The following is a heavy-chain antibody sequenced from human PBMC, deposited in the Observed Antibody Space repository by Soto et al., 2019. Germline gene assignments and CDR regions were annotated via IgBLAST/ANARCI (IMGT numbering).Heavy chain of an antibody. J-gene: IGHJ4*02. V-gene: IGHV4-39*07. CDR1: GGSISSSSYY. Sequence: PSETLSLTCSVSGGSISSSSYYWNWIRQPPGKGLEWIGEINHSGSTNYNPSLKSRVTISVDTSKNQFSLKLSSVTAADTAVYYCARPGTGTHCSGGSCYSIDYWGQGTLDTVSS. CDR3: ARPGTGTHCSGGSCYSIDY. D-gene: IGHD2-15*01. CDR2: INHSGST.